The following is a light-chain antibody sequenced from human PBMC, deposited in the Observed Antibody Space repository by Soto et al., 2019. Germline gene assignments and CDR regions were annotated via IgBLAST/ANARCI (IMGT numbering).Light chain of an antibody. CDR3: QQSNSYSEA. CDR2: KAS. Sequence: DIQMTQSPSTLSGSVGDRVTITCRASQTISSWLAWYQQKPGKAPKLLIYKASTLKSGVPSRFSGSGSGTEFTLTISSLQPDDFATYYCQQSNSYSEAFGQGTKVELK. CDR1: QTISSW. J-gene: IGKJ1*01. V-gene: IGKV1-5*03.